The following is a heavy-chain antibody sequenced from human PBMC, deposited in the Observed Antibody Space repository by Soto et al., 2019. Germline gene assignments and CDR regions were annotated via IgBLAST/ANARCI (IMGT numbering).Heavy chain of an antibody. CDR3: ARESKGYNWNYDYYYYGMDV. CDR2: INPNSGGT. V-gene: IGHV1-2*02. J-gene: IGHJ6*02. Sequence: QVQLVQSGAEVKKPGASVKVSCKASGYTFTGYYMHWVRQAPGQGLEWMGWINPNSGGTNYAQKFQGRVHMTRDTSISTAYMELSRVRSDDTAVYYCARESKGYNWNYDYYYYGMDVWGQGTTVTVSS. D-gene: IGHD1-7*01. CDR1: GYTFTGYY.